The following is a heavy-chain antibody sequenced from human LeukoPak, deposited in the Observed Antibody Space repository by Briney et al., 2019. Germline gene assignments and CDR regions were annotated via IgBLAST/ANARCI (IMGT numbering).Heavy chain of an antibody. D-gene: IGHD2-2*01. CDR3: ATGGREIPGARRFKPGNWFDP. Sequence: PSETLSLTCAVYGGSFSNSHWSWIRQPPGKGLEWIGEINHSGGINYNPSLKSRVTISEDTSKNQFSLKVNSVTAADTAVYYCATGGREIPGARRFKPGNWFDPWGQGTLVTVSS. J-gene: IGHJ5*02. CDR1: GGSFSNSH. CDR2: INHSGGI. V-gene: IGHV4-34*01.